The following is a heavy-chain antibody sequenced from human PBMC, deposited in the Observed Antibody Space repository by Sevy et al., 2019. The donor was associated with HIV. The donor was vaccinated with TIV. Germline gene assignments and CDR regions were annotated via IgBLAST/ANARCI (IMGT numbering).Heavy chain of an antibody. J-gene: IGHJ4*02. CDR2: IYPDDSET. D-gene: IGHD3-22*01. Sequence: KSGESLKISCEGSGYSFTSHWIGWVRHMPGKGLEWMGIIYPDDSETRYSPSFQGQVTFSADKSISTAYLQWSSLKASDTAMYYCATSRSGYFDSSGYYIYWGQGTMVTVSS. CDR1: GYSFTSHW. CDR3: ATSRSGYFDSSGYYIY. V-gene: IGHV5-51*01.